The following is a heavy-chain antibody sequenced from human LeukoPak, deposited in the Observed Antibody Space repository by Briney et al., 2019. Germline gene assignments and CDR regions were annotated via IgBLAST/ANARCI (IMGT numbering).Heavy chain of an antibody. CDR2: IIGSGGIT. D-gene: IGHD6-19*01. CDR1: GFTLSRYA. Sequence: GGSLRLSCAASGFTLSRYAMSWVRQAPGKGLEWVSAIIGSGGITYYADSVKGRFTISRDNSKNTLYLQMNSLRAEDTAVYYCAKGTSGWVNFDYWGQGTLVTVSS. CDR3: AKGTSGWVNFDY. V-gene: IGHV3-23*01. J-gene: IGHJ4*02.